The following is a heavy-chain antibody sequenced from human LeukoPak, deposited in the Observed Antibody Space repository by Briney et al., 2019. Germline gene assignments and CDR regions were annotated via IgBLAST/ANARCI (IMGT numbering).Heavy chain of an antibody. CDR3: ARARSGLFDY. J-gene: IGHJ4*02. V-gene: IGHV3-74*01. D-gene: IGHD3/OR15-3a*01. CDR1: GFTFSDYW. Sequence: GGPLRLSCAASGFTFSDYWMHWVRQAPGKGLVWVSGTNSDGTSTNYADSVKGRFTVSRDNAKSTLYLQMNSLRADDAAVYYCARARSGLFDYWGQGTLVTVSS. CDR2: TNSDGTST.